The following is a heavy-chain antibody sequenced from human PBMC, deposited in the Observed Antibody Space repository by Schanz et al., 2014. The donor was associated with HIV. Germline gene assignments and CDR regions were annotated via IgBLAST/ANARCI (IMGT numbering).Heavy chain of an antibody. CDR3: ARDVSHDSSGHYSDYYYGMDV. J-gene: IGHJ6*02. D-gene: IGHD3-22*01. V-gene: IGHV3-33*01. CDR2: IWYDGRNK. Sequence: QVQLVESGGGVVQPGRSLRLSCAASGFTFSSYGMHWVRQAPGKGLEWVAVIWYDGRNKYYADSVKGRFTISRDNSKNTLYLQMNSLRAEDTAVYYCARDVSHDSSGHYSDYYYGMDVWGQGTTVTVSS. CDR1: GFTFSSYG.